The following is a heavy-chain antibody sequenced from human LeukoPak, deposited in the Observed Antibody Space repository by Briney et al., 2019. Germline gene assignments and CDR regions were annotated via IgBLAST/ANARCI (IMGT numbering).Heavy chain of an antibody. Sequence: GGSLRLSCTTSGFTFDDYAMSWVRQAPGKGLEWVGFIRSKAYGGTTEYAASVKGSFTISRDDSKSIAYLQMNSLKTEDTAVYYCTRENLWFGEFDYWGQGTLVTVSS. CDR3: TRENLWFGEFDY. V-gene: IGHV3-49*04. CDR2: IRSKAYGGTT. J-gene: IGHJ4*02. CDR1: GFTFDDYA. D-gene: IGHD3-10*01.